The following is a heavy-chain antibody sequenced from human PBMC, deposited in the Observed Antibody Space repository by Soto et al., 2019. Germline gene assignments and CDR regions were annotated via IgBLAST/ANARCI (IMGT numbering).Heavy chain of an antibody. Sequence: AASVKVSCKASGGTFSSYAISWVRQAPGQGLEWMGGIIPIFGTANYAQKFQGRVTITADESTSTAYMELSSLRSEDTAVYYCARIVVVPAAMRVGRYYYGMDVWGQGTTVTVSS. D-gene: IGHD2-2*01. CDR2: IIPIFGTA. V-gene: IGHV1-69*13. CDR1: GGTFSSYA. J-gene: IGHJ6*02. CDR3: ARIVVVPAAMRVGRYYYGMDV.